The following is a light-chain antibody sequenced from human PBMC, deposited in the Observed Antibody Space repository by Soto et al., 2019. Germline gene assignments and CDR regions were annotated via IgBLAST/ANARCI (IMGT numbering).Light chain of an antibody. CDR3: QQYGSSPWT. V-gene: IGKV3-20*01. CDR1: QSVSSNY. J-gene: IGKJ1*01. Sequence: EIVLTQSPGTLSSSPGERATFSCRASQSVSSNYLARYQQKPGQAPRLLIYGAFKRATGIPDRFSGSGSGTDFTLTISRMEPEDFAVYCCQQYGSSPWTFGQGNKVDIK. CDR2: GAF.